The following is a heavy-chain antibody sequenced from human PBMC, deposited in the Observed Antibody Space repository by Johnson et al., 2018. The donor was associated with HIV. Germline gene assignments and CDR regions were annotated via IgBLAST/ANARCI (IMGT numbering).Heavy chain of an antibody. J-gene: IGHJ3*02. CDR2: ISYAGRNK. CDR1: GFTFSSYA. V-gene: IGHV3-30*04. D-gene: IGHD3-10*02. CDR3: AKGAPPLGSPSWPDI. Sequence: QVQLVESGGGLVQPGGSLRLSCAASGFTFSSYAMHWVRQAPGKGLEWVAVISYAGRNKYYADSVKGRFTISRDNSKNTLDLQMNSLRAEDTALYYCAKGAPPLGSPSWPDIWGQGTMVTVSS.